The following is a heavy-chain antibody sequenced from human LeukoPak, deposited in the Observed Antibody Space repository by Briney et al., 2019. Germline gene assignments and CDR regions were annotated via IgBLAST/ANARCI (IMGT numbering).Heavy chain of an antibody. D-gene: IGHD3-3*01. CDR1: GGSISSYY. V-gene: IGHV4-59*08. CDR2: IYYSGST. Sequence: PSETLSVTCTVSGGSISSYYWSWIRQPPGNGLEWIGYIYYSGSTNYNPSLKSRVTISVDTSKNQFSLKLSSVTAADTAVYYCARQRRSGGMDVWGQGTTVTVSS. CDR3: ARQRRSGGMDV. J-gene: IGHJ6*02.